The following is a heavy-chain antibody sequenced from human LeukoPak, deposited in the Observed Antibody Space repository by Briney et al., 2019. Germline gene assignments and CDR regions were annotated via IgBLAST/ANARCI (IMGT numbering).Heavy chain of an antibody. CDR3: ARQYGYCSGGSCPI. CDR2: MNPNSGNT. V-gene: IGHV1-8*02. D-gene: IGHD2-15*01. CDR1: GGTFSSYA. J-gene: IGHJ4*02. Sequence: ASVKVSCKASGGTFSSYAINWVRQATGQGLEWMGWMNPNSGNTGYAQKFQGRVTMTRNTSISTAYMELSSLRSEDTAVYYCARQYGYCSGGSCPIWGQGTLVTVSS.